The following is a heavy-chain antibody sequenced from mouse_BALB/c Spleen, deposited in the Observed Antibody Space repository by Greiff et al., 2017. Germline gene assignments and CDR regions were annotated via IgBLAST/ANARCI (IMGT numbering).Heavy chain of an antibody. CDR2: ISSGGSYT. D-gene: IGHD6-2*01. CDR3: TREGDLYYFDY. V-gene: IGHV5-6-4*01. CDR1: GFTFSSYT. J-gene: IGHJ2*01. Sequence: EVQVVESGGGLVKPGGSLKLSCAASGFTFSSYTMSWVRQTPEKRLEWVATISSGGSYTYYPDSVKGRFTISRDNAKNTLYLQMSSLKSEDTAMYYCTREGDLYYFDYWGQGTTLTVSS.